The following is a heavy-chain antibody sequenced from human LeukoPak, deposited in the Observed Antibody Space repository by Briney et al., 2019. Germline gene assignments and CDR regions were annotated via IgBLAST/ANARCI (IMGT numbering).Heavy chain of an antibody. CDR3: ASGHSSGYYYYYYGMDV. Sequence: PSQTLSLTCTVSGGSISSGGYYWSWIRQHPGKGLEWIGYIYYSGSTYYNPSLKSRVTISVDTSKNQFSLKLSSVTAADTAVYYCASGHSSGYYYYYYGMDVWGQGTTVTVSS. D-gene: IGHD3-22*01. CDR2: IYYSGST. CDR1: GGSISSGGYY. J-gene: IGHJ6*02. V-gene: IGHV4-31*03.